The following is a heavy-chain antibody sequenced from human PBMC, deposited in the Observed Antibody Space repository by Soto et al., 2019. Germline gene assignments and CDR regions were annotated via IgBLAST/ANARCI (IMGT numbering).Heavy chain of an antibody. Sequence: QVQLQESGPGLVKPSQTLSLTCTVSGGSISSGGYYWSWIRQHPGKGLEWIGYIYYSGSTYYNPSLKSRVTISVDTSKNHFSLKLSSVTAADTVVYYCARTSYDSSGTAADPWGQGTLVTVSS. J-gene: IGHJ5*02. CDR2: IYYSGST. CDR1: GGSISSGGYY. CDR3: ARTSYDSSGTAADP. D-gene: IGHD3-22*01. V-gene: IGHV4-31*03.